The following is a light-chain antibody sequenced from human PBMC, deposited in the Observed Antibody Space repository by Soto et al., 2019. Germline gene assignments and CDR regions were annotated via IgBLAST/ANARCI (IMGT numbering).Light chain of an antibody. J-gene: IGKJ1*01. Sequence: EIVMTQSPATLSVSPGERATLSCRASESVSSNLAWYQQKPGQAPRLLIYGASTRATGIPARFSGSGSGTEFTLTISSLPSEDFAVYYCQQYSDWPRTFGQGTKVDIK. CDR3: QQYSDWPRT. V-gene: IGKV3-15*01. CDR2: GAS. CDR1: ESVSSN.